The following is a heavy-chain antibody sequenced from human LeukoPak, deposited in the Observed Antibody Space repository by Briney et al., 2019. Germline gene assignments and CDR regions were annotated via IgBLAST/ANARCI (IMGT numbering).Heavy chain of an antibody. CDR1: GLTFSNYW. D-gene: IGHD5-12*01. Sequence: GGSLRLSCAASGLTFSNYWMTWVRQAPGKGPEWVAHINQDGSEEHYMDSAKARFTISRDNAKNSLSLQMNSLRAEDTAVYYCVRDGGVSGYDLLDYWGQGTLVTVSS. CDR3: VRDGGVSGYDLLDY. CDR2: INQDGSEE. J-gene: IGHJ4*02. V-gene: IGHV3-7*01.